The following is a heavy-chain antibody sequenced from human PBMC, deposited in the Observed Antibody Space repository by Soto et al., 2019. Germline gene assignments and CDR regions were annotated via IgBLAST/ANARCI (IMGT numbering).Heavy chain of an antibody. J-gene: IGHJ4*02. D-gene: IGHD6-19*01. CDR3: ARSVEGHFDY. CDR2: MTSDTKTI. Sequence: GGSLRLSCAASGFTFRIYSMNWVRQAPGKGLEWISYMTSDTKTIKYADSVKGRFTITRDNDKNSVYLQMTSLRDEDTAVYYCARSVEGHFDYWGQGTLVTVSS. V-gene: IGHV3-48*02. CDR1: GFTFRIYS.